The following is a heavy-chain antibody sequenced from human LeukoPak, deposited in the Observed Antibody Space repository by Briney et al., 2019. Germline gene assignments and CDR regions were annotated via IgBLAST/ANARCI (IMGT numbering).Heavy chain of an antibody. J-gene: IGHJ4*02. D-gene: IGHD3-9*01. CDR1: GYSFVFCS. CDR2: ISTYTSSS. Sequence: ASVTVSCKASGYSFVFCSVSWVRHAQAQGQGREGWISTYTSSSDNEQDFHGRLTVTTDSSTSTNSMELRNLRSDDAAINSVSRVYRRYWMFYLDYWGKGTLVTVSS. V-gene: IGHV1-18*04. CDR3: SRVYRRYWMFYLDY.